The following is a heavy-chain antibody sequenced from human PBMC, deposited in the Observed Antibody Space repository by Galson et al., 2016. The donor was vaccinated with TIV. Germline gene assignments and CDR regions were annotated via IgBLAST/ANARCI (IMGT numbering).Heavy chain of an antibody. CDR2: ISSGGYT. CDR1: GFIVSINY. J-gene: IGHJ6*02. D-gene: IGHD2-21*01. V-gene: IGHV3-66*02. CDR3: ARDRRHCGNECYLYYYYGMDV. Sequence: SLRLSCAASGFIVSINYMTWVRQAPGKGLEWVSLISSGGYTSYADSVKGRFTISRDNSRSTVYLQMNSLRAEDTAVYYCARDRRHCGNECYLYYYYGMDVWGQGTAVTVSS.